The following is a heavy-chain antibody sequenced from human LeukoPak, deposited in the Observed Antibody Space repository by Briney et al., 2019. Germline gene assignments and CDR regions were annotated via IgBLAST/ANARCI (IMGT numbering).Heavy chain of an antibody. CDR2: ISGSGGST. J-gene: IGHJ4*02. Sequence: GGSLRLSCAASGFSFSSDAMSWVRQAPGKGLEWVSAISGSGGSTYYADSVKGRFTISRDNSKNTLYLQMNSLRAEDTAVYYCAKDLDYDFWSGPQFDYWGQGTLVTVSS. CDR3: AKDLDYDFWSGPQFDY. CDR1: GFSFSSDA. V-gene: IGHV3-23*01. D-gene: IGHD3-3*01.